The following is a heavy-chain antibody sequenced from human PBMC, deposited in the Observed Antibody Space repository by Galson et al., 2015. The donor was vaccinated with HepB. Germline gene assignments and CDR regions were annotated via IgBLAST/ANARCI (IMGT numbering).Heavy chain of an antibody. D-gene: IGHD1-26*01. V-gene: IGHV3-66*01. CDR2: IYSGGST. CDR1: GFPVSSHY. CDR3: AREIILVGATRGDV. J-gene: IGHJ6*02. Sequence: SLRLSCAASGFPVSSHYMSWVRQAPGKGLEWVSVIYSGGSTYYADSVKGRFTISRDNSKNTLYLQMNSLRAEDTAVYYCAREIILVGATRGDVWGQGTTVTVSS.